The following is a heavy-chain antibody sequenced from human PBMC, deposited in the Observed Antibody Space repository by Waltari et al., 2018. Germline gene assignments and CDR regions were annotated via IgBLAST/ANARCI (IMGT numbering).Heavy chain of an antibody. D-gene: IGHD7-27*01. J-gene: IGHJ3*02. V-gene: IGHV3-30*02. CDR3: AKDSGNWGYAFDI. Sequence: QVQLVESGGGVVQPGGSLRLSCAASGFNFGRNGMHWVRQAPCKGLEWVAFIQFDASGENYADSVKGRFTISRDNSKNTLHLQMNSLRGDDTAVYYCAKDSGNWGYAFDIWGQGTKVTVSS. CDR1: GFNFGRNG. CDR2: IQFDASGE.